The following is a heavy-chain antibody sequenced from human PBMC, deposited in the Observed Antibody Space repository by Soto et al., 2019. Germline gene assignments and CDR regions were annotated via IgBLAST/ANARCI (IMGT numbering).Heavy chain of an antibody. J-gene: IGHJ4*02. V-gene: IGHV4-59*08. Sequence: GSTNYNPSLNSRGTISADTSKNQFSLKLSSVTAADTAVYHCARLFGYYSGAHDYWGQGTLVIVSS. CDR2: GST. CDR3: ARLFGYYSGAHDY. D-gene: IGHD3-3*01.